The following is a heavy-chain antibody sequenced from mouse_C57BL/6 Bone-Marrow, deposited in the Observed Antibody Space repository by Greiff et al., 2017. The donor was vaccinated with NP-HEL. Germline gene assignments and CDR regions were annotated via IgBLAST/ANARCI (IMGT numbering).Heavy chain of an antibody. CDR2: IYPRSGNT. V-gene: IGHV1-81*01. CDR1: GYTFTSYG. CDR3: AREKGYYGSFDV. Sequence: VKVVESGAELARPGASVKLSCKASGYTFTSYGISWVKQRTGQGLEWIGEIYPRSGNTYYNEKFKGKATLTADKSSSTAYMELRSLTSEDSAVYFCAREKGYYGSFDVWGTGTTVTVSS. D-gene: IGHD2-2*01. J-gene: IGHJ1*03.